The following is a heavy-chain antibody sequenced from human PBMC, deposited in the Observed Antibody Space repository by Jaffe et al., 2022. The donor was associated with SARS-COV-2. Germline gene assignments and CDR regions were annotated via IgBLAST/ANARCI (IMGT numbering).Heavy chain of an antibody. D-gene: IGHD3-16*01. J-gene: IGHJ4*02. V-gene: IGHV1-18*01. CDR3: ARARPSFATTALDY. CDR2: IIAHTGRS. Sequence: QVQLLQSGAEVKKPGASVKVSCEASGYTFGNYFVAWVRQAPGQGLEWMGWIIAHTGRSVYAENFQGRVTMTTDTSTNTAFMELTSLTSADTAVYYCARARPSFATTALDYWGQGTLVTVSS. CDR1: GYTFGNYF.